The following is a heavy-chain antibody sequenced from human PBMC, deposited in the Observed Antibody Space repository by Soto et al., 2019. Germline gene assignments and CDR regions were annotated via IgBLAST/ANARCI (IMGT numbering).Heavy chain of an antibody. Sequence: PSETLSLTXAVYGGSFSGYYWSWIRQPPGKGLEWIGEINHSGSTNYNPSLKSRVTISVDTSKNQFSLKLSSVTAADTAVYYCARERGYYYGSGSYYYGMDVWGQGTTVTVS. V-gene: IGHV4-34*01. D-gene: IGHD3-10*01. CDR3: ARERGYYYGSGSYYYGMDV. CDR1: GGSFSGYY. CDR2: INHSGST. J-gene: IGHJ6*02.